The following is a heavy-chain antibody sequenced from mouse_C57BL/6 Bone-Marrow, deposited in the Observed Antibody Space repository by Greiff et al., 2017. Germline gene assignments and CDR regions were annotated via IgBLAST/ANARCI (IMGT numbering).Heavy chain of an antibody. V-gene: IGHV1-55*01. CDR1: GYTFTSYW. D-gene: IGHD1-2*01. CDR2: IYPGSGST. J-gene: IGHJ4*01. Sequence: QVQLKQPGAELVKPGASVKMSCKASGYTFTSYWITWVKQRPGQGLEWIGDIYPGSGSTNYNEKFKSKATLTVDTSSSTAYMQLSSLTSEDSAVYYCASPLTTAYAMDYWGQGTSVTVSS. CDR3: ASPLTTAYAMDY.